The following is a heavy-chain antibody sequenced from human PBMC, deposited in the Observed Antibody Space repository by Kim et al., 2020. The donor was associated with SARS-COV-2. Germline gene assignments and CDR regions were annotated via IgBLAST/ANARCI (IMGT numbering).Heavy chain of an antibody. CDR3: TTGAHTFGGVIVDY. V-gene: IGHV3-15*01. CDR1: GFTFINAW. CDR2: IKTKTDGGTT. Sequence: GGSLRLSCAASGFTFINAWMSWVRQAPGKGLEWVGRIKTKTDGGTTDYAAPVKGRFTISRDDSKSTLYLQMNSLKIEDTAVYYCTTGAHTFGGVIVDYWGQGTLVTVSS. D-gene: IGHD3-16*02. J-gene: IGHJ4*02.